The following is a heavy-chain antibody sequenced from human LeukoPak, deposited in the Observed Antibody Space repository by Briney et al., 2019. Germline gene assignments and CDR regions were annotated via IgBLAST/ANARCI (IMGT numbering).Heavy chain of an antibody. V-gene: IGHV4-59*01. CDR2: IYYSGST. Sequence: SETLSLTCTVSGGSISSYYWSWIRQPPGKGLEWIGYIYYSGSTNYNPSLKSRVTISVDTSKNQFSLKLSSVTAADTAVYYCARESGSYYRGWFDPWGQGTLVTASS. CDR3: ARESGSYYRGWFDP. CDR1: GGSISSYY. J-gene: IGHJ5*02. D-gene: IGHD1-26*01.